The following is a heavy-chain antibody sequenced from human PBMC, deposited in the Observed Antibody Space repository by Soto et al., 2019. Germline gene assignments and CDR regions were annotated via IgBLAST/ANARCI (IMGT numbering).Heavy chain of an antibody. CDR1: GGSISSYY. Sequence: KPSETLSLTCTVSGGSISSYYWSWIRQPAGKGLEWIGRIYTSGSTNYNPSLKSRVTMSVDTSKNQFSLKLSSVTAADTAVYYCARDNYSNYDAAFDIWGQGTMVTVSS. CDR2: IYTSGST. CDR3: ARDNYSNYDAAFDI. D-gene: IGHD4-4*01. V-gene: IGHV4-4*07. J-gene: IGHJ3*02.